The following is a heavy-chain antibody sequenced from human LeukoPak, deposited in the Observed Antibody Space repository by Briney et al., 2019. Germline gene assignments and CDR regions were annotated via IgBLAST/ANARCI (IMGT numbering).Heavy chain of an antibody. CDR1: GFTFSSYA. Sequence: GGSLRLSCAASGFTFSSYAMHWVRQAAGKGLEGVAVISYDGSNKYYADSVKGRFTISRDNSKNTLYLQMNSLRAEDTAVYYCARVGGSYYHFDYWGQGTLVTVSS. CDR2: ISYDGSNK. D-gene: IGHD1-26*01. CDR3: ARVGGSYYHFDY. V-gene: IGHV3-30-3*01. J-gene: IGHJ4*02.